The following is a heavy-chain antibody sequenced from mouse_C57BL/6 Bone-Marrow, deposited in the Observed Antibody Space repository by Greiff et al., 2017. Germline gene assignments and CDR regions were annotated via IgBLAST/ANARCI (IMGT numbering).Heavy chain of an antibody. D-gene: IGHD1-1*01. V-gene: IGHV1-80*01. CDR2: IYPGDGDT. Sequence: QVQLKQSGAELVKPGASVKISCKASGYAFSSYWMNWVKQRPGKGLEWIGQIYPGDGDTNYNGKFKGKATLTADKSSSTAYMQLSSLTSEDSAVYFCARWPLRFSWYAMDYWGQGTSVTVSS. CDR1: GYAFSSYW. J-gene: IGHJ4*01. CDR3: ARWPLRFSWYAMDY.